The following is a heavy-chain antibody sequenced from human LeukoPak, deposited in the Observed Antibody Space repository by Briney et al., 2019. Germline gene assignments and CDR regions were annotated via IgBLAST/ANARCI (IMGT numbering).Heavy chain of an antibody. CDR1: GGSISSYY. V-gene: IGHV4-59*01. J-gene: IGHJ4*02. CDR2: IYYSGST. Sequence: SETLSLTCTVSGGSISSYYWSWIRQPPGKGLEWIGYIYYSGSTNYNPSLTSRVTISVDTSKNQSSLKLSSVTAADTAVYYCARLPYYYDSSGYYYAGPFDYWGQGTLVTVSS. CDR3: ARLPYYYDSSGYYYAGPFDY. D-gene: IGHD3-22*01.